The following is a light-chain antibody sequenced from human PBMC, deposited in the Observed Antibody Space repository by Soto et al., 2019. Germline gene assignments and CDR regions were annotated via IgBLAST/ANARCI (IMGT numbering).Light chain of an antibody. V-gene: IGKV3-20*01. Sequence: EIVMTQSPDHLSVSQGERDTLSCWASQSVSSNLAWCQQKPGQAPRLLIYGASSRATGIPDRFSGSGSGTDFTLTIRRLEPEDFAVYYCQQYGSSYPWTFGQGTKVDIK. J-gene: IGKJ1*01. CDR3: QQYGSSYPWT. CDR1: QSVSSN. CDR2: GAS.